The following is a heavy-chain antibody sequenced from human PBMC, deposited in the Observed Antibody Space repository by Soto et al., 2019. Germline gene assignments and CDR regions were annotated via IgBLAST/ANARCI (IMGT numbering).Heavy chain of an antibody. D-gene: IGHD1-26*01. Sequence: QVQLVQSGAEVKKPGSSVKVSCEASGGSFRSYAINWMRQAPGQGLEWMGGIIPIFGTTTYAQKFQGRVTLSADESTSTAFLELSSLRSEDTAVYYCARDGGGATFDYWGQGTLVTVSS. CDR3: ARDGGGATFDY. V-gene: IGHV1-69*12. CDR2: IIPIFGTT. CDR1: GGSFRSYA. J-gene: IGHJ4*02.